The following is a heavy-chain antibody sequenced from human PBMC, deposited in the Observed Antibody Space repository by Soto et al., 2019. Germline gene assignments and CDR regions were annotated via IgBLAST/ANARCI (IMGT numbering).Heavy chain of an antibody. Sequence: QVTLKESGPVLVNPTETLTLRCTVSGLSITDSEMGVSWIRQPPGQPLEWLAHIDSSGEKCYRTFLKSRLAISKDTSKSQIVLTMTNMDPADTATYYCARRHLAVAVSPWFDPWGQGIPVTVSS. CDR1: GLSITDSEMG. J-gene: IGHJ5*02. CDR2: IDSSGEK. V-gene: IGHV2-26*01. CDR3: ARRHLAVAVSPWFDP. D-gene: IGHD6-19*01.